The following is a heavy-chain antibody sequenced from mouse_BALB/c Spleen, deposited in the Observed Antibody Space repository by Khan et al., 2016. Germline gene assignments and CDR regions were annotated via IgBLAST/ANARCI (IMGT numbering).Heavy chain of an antibody. CDR1: GFTFSSYW. CDR2: IRLKSDNYAT. CDR3: TGGAFDL. J-gene: IGHJ2*01. Sequence: DVKLEESGGGLVQPGGSMKLSCVASGFTFSSYWMSWVRQSPEKGLEWVAEIRLKSDNYATNYAESVKGKFIISRDDSKSRLNLQMNSLRPEDTGNYYCTGGAFDLWGQGTNLTVSS. V-gene: IGHV6-3*01.